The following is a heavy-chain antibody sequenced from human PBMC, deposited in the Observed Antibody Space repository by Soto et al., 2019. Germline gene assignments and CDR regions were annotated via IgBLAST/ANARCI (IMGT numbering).Heavy chain of an antibody. J-gene: IGHJ5*02. CDR1: GFSLSTSGVG. D-gene: IGHD6-19*01. V-gene: IGHV2-5*02. Sequence: QITLKESGPTLVKPTQTLTLTCTFSGFSLSTSGVGVVWIRQHPGKALEWLGIIYWDDDKRYRPSLKSRLTMTQDTSKNQVVLTMTNMDTVDTGTYYCAHNLVAGTSWFDPWGQGTLVTVSS. CDR3: AHNLVAGTSWFDP. CDR2: IYWDDDK.